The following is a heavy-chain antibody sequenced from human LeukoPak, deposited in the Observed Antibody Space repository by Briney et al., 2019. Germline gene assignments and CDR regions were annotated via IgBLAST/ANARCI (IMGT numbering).Heavy chain of an antibody. CDR3: ARDRGRAQLVGHREFDY. J-gene: IGHJ4*02. D-gene: IGHD6-6*01. CDR2: ISYDGSNK. CDR1: GSTFSSYA. Sequence: GGSLRLSCAASGSTFSSYAMHWVRQAPGKGLEWVAVISYDGSNKYYADSVKGRFTISRDNSKNTLYLQMNSLRAEDTAVYYCARDRGRAQLVGHREFDYWGQGTLVTVSS. V-gene: IGHV3-30*04.